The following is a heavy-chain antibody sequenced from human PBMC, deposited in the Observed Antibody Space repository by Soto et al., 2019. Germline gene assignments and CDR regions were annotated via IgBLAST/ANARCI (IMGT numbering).Heavy chain of an antibody. CDR2: ISSSSSTI. CDR3: ARGNTVTTLYYYYGMDV. Sequence: EVQLVESGGGLVQPGGSLRLSCAASGFTFSSYSMNWVRQAPGKRLEWVSYISSSSSTIYYADSVKGRFTISRDNAKNSLYLQMNSLRDEDTAVYYCARGNTVTTLYYYYGMDVWGQGTTVTVSS. CDR1: GFTFSSYS. V-gene: IGHV3-48*02. J-gene: IGHJ6*02. D-gene: IGHD4-17*01.